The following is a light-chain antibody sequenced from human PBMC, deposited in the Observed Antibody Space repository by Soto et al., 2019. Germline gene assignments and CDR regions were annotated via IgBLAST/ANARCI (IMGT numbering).Light chain of an antibody. V-gene: IGKV3-20*01. J-gene: IGKJ1*01. Sequence: EIVLTQSPGTLSLSPGERATLSCRASQSVSSSHLAWYQQKPGQAPRLLIYDASSRATGIPDRFSGSGSGTDFTLTISRLEPEDFAVYYCQQYGSSPRTFGLGTKVEIK. CDR3: QQYGSSPRT. CDR1: QSVSSSH. CDR2: DAS.